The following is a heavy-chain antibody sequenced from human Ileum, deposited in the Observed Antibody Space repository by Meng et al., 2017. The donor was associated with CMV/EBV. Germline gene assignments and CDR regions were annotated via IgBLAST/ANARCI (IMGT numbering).Heavy chain of an antibody. V-gene: IGHV4-30-4*08. CDR2: IHYSGST. D-gene: IGHD3-22*01. CDR3: ARASYYDSSYFDN. J-gene: IGHJ4*02. Sequence: QEQTPESGPGLVKPSQTLPLTGPCAGASISSSDYYWSWIRQPPGKGLEWIGYIHYSGSTYYNPSLKSRVTISEDTSKNQFSLKLNSVTAADTAVYYCARASYYDSSYFDNWGQGTLVTVSS. CDR1: GASISSSDYY.